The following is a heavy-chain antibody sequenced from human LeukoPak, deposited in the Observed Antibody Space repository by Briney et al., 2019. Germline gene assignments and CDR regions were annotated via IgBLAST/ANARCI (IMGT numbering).Heavy chain of an antibody. CDR3: ARPLDYQGAFDI. CDR2: IIPILGIA. D-gene: IGHD2-2*01. CDR1: GGTFSRNA. J-gene: IGHJ3*02. V-gene: IGHV1-69*04. Sequence: SVKVSCKASGGTFSRNAISWVRQAPGQGLEWMGRIIPILGIASYAQKFQGRVTITAGKSTSTAYMELSSLRSEDTAVYYCARPLDYQGAFDIWGQGTMVTVSS.